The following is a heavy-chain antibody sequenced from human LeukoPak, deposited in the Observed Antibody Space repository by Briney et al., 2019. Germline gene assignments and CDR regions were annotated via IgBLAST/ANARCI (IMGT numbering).Heavy chain of an antibody. CDR1: GDSINTHY. V-gene: IGHV4-59*11. CDR2: IDYSEYT. Sequence: SETLSLTCTISGDSINTHYYNWLRQPPGKGLEGIGYIDYSEYTNYNSSLKSRVTLSIDTSKKQVSLRLKSVTAADTAVYYCARGRVRGDYSCFHRWGQGTLVTVSS. J-gene: IGHJ4*02. CDR3: ARGRVRGDYSCFHR. D-gene: IGHD3-10*01.